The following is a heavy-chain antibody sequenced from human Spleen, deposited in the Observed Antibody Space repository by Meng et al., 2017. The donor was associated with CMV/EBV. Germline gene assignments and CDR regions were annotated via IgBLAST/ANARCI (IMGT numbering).Heavy chain of an antibody. CDR3: ARGSDIVVVPAVFDP. J-gene: IGHJ5*02. V-gene: IGHV4-4*02. CDR2: IYHSGST. Sequence: SGGSISSSNWWSWVRQPPGKGLEWIGEIYHSGSTNYNPSLKSRVTISVDKSKNQFSLKLSSVTAADTAVYYCARGSDIVVVPAVFDPWGRGTLVTVSS. D-gene: IGHD2-2*01. CDR1: GGSISSSNW.